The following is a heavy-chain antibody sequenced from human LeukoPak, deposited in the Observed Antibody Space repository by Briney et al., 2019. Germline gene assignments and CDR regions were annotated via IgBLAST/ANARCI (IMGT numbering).Heavy chain of an antibody. D-gene: IGHD3-3*01. J-gene: IGHJ3*02. CDR2: IYHSGST. V-gene: IGHV4-30-2*01. CDR1: GGSISSGGYS. CDR3: ARSGRSGYRRGDAFDI. Sequence: NPSETLSLTCAVSGGSISSGGYSWSWIRQPPGKGLEWIGYIYHSGSTYYNPSLKSRVTISVDRSKNQFSLKLSSVTAADTAVYYCARSGRSGYRRGDAFDIWGQGTMVTVSS.